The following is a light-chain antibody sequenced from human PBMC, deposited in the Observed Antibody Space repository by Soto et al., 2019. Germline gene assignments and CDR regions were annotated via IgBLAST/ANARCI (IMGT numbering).Light chain of an antibody. V-gene: IGKV1-13*02. CDR3: QQFNTYPALT. Sequence: AIQLTQSPSSLSASVGDRATITCRASQGISSALAWYQQKPGKSPNLLLYDVASLESGVPSRLSSSGSGTDFTLTISSMQPEDYATYYCQQFNTYPALTFGGGTKVEIK. CDR2: DVA. J-gene: IGKJ4*01. CDR1: QGISSA.